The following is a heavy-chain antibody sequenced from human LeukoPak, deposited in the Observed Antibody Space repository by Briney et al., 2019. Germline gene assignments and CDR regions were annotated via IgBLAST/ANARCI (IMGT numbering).Heavy chain of an antibody. CDR2: SYYSGST. J-gene: IGHJ3*01. CDR3: ARDRRSWAFDL. CDR1: GGSISSYY. V-gene: IGHV4-59*01. Sequence: PSETLSLTCTVSGGSISSYYWSWIRQPPGKGLEWIGYSYYSGSTNYNPSLTSRVTISVDTSKNQFSLKLSALTAAEPGEYYCARDRRSWAFDLWGQGTMVTVS.